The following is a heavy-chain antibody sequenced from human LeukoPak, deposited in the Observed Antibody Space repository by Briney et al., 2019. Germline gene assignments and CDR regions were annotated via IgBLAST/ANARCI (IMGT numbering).Heavy chain of an antibody. V-gene: IGHV3-21*01. Sequence: GSLRLSRAASGFTFSSYSMNWVRPAPGKGLEWVSSICSSSSSYIYYADSVKGRFTISRDNAKNSLYLQMNSLRAEDTAVYYCARDLGDGYTIDYWGQGTLVTVSS. D-gene: IGHD5-24*01. CDR2: ICSSSSSYI. CDR1: GFTFSSYS. J-gene: IGHJ4*02. CDR3: ARDLGDGYTIDY.